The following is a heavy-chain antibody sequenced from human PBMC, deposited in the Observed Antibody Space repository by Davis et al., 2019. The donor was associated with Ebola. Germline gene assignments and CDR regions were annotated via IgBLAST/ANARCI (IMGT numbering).Heavy chain of an antibody. CDR3: ARASFGYNSGWYADY. CDR2: INAGNGNT. CDR1: GYTFTSYA. D-gene: IGHD6-19*01. Sequence: AASVTVSCQASGYTFTSYAMHWVRQAPGQRLEWMGWINAGNGNTKYSQKFQGRVTITRDTSASTAYMELSSLRSEDTAVFYCARASFGYNSGWYADYWGPGSLVTVSS. V-gene: IGHV1-3*01. J-gene: IGHJ4*02.